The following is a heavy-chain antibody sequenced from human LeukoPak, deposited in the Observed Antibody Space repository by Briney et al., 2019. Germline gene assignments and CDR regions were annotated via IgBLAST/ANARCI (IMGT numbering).Heavy chain of an antibody. CDR2: IYYSGST. J-gene: IGHJ6*03. CDR3: ARALGYCSGGSCYSVGTYYYYYMDV. CDR1: GGSISSSSYY. D-gene: IGHD2-15*01. V-gene: IGHV4-39*07. Sequence: SETLSLTCTVSGGSISSSSYYWGWIRQPPGKGLEWIGSIYYSGSTYYNPSLKSRVTISVDTSKNQFSLKLRSVTAADTAVYYCARALGYCSGGSCYSVGTYYYYYMDVWGKGTTVTVSS.